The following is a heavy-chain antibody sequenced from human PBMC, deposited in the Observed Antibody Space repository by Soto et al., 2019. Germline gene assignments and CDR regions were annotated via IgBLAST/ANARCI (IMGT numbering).Heavy chain of an antibody. V-gene: IGHV1-2*02. CDR1: AYTYSEYY. D-gene: IGHD3-9*01. Sequence: GXSWKVYCKGSAYTYSEYYIHWVRQAPGQGLEWMGWINPKSGGTKYTQKFQGRVTMTRDTSINTAYMDLSRVTSDDTAVYYCAREGTGYSAFDIWGQGTMVTGSS. CDR3: AREGTGYSAFDI. CDR2: INPKSGGT. J-gene: IGHJ3*02.